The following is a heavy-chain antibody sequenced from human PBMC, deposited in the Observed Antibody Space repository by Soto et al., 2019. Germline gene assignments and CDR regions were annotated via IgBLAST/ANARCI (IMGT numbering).Heavy chain of an antibody. J-gene: IGHJ6*02. CDR1: GYSFTSYW. CDR2: IDPSDSYT. CDR3: ATILRGPSDYYSCYVMDV. V-gene: IGHV5-10-1*01. Sequence: PGESLKISCKGSGYSFTSYWISWVRQMPGKGLEWMGRIDPSDSYTNYSPSFQGHVTISADKSITTACLQWSSLKASDTAMYYCATILRGPSDYYSCYVMDVWGQGTTVTVSS. D-gene: IGHD3-16*01.